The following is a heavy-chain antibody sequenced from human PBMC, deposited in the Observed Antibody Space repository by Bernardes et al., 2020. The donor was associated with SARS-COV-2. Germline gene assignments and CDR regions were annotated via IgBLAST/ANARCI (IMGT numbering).Heavy chain of an antibody. Sequence: SVKVSCKASGGTFSRDAISWVRQAPGQGLEWMGGIVPIVGRPNYAQKFQGRVMISADEDTSTVYMELSSPRSEDTAIYYCARHNIGGNWFDPWGQGTLVTVSS. CDR3: ARHNIGGNWFDP. J-gene: IGHJ5*02. V-gene: IGHV1-69*13. D-gene: IGHD3-16*01. CDR1: GGTFSRDA. CDR2: IVPIVGRP.